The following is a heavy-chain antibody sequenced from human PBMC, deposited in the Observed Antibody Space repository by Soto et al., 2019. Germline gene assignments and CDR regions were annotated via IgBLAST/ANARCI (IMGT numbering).Heavy chain of an antibody. D-gene: IGHD3-10*01. CDR3: AKGGQSYDY. J-gene: IGHJ4*02. V-gene: IGHV3-21*04. CDR2: ISSNSAYI. Sequence: GGSLRLSCAASGFTFRSFTMNWVRQAPGKGLEWVSTISSNSAYIYYTDALRGRFTISRDNSKNTLYLQMNSLRAEDTAVYYCAKGGQSYDYWGQGTLVTVSS. CDR1: GFTFRSFT.